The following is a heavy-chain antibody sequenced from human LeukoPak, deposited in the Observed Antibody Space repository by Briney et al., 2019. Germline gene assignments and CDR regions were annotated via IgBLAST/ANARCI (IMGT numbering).Heavy chain of an antibody. V-gene: IGHV3-30*18. CDR2: ISYGGTIK. CDR1: GFAFTTYA. CDR3: ANLHDY. Sequence: GRSLRLSCAASGFAFTTYAMHWVRQAPGRGLEWVAVISYGGTIKYYADSVKGRFTISRDNSKNTLYLQMNSLRAEDTAVYYCANLHDYWGQGTLVTVSS. J-gene: IGHJ4*02.